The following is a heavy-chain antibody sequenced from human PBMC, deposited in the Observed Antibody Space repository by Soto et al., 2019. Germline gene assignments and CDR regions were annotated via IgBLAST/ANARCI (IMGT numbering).Heavy chain of an antibody. D-gene: IGHD6-13*01. CDR1: GFTGSSYA. J-gene: IGHJ6*02. CDR2: ISYDGSNK. CDR3: AILYSRGMNV. V-gene: IGHV3-30-3*02. Sequence: CLRRACAASGFTGSSYAMHGVRQAPGKGLEWVAVISYDGSNKYYADSVKGRFTISRDNSKNTLYLQMNSLRAEDTVVYYCAILYSRGMNVWGQGTTVIFSS.